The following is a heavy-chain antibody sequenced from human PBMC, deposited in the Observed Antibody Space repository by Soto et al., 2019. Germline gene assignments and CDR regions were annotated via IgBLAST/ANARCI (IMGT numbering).Heavy chain of an antibody. D-gene: IGHD2-15*01. Sequence: EVQLVESGGGLLKPGASLTLSCAASGFTFDNAWMNWVRQAPGKGLEWVGRVKSKADGGTTDYAASVKGRFTISRDDSKYTLYLEVSSLQTEDTAVYYCTTKGPYCRGGSCNFPTTDIWGQGTLVTVSS. CDR3: TTKGPYCRGGSCNFPTTDI. V-gene: IGHV3-15*07. J-gene: IGHJ1*01. CDR2: VKSKADGGTT. CDR1: GFTFDNAW.